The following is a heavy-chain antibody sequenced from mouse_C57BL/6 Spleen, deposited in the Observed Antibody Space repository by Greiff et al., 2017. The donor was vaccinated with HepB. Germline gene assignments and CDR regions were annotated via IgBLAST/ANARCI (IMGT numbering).Heavy chain of an antibody. J-gene: IGHJ1*03. Sequence: VQLQQPGAELVRPGTSVKLSCKASGYTFTSYWMHWVKQRPGQGLEWIGVIDPSDSYTNYNQKFKGKATLTVDTSSSTAYMQLSSLTSEDSAVYYCARDSSSQSGYFDVWGTGTTVTVSS. D-gene: IGHD1-1*01. V-gene: IGHV1-59*01. CDR3: ARDSSSQSGYFDV. CDR2: IDPSDSYT. CDR1: GYTFTSYW.